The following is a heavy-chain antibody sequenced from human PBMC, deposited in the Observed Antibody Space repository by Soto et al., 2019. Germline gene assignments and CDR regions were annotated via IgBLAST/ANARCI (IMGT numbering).Heavy chain of an antibody. CDR3: ARGTSSGWPIYY. V-gene: IGHV1-69*01. J-gene: IGHJ4*02. D-gene: IGHD6-19*01. CDR2: XXXXXGTA. Sequence: APGQGLEXXXXXXXXXGTANYAQKFQGRVTITADESTSTAYMELSSLRSEDTAVYYCARGTSSGWPIYYWGQGTLVTVSS.